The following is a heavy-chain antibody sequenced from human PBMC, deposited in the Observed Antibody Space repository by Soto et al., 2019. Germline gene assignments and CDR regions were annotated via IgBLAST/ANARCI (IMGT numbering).Heavy chain of an antibody. V-gene: IGHV3-30-3*01. CDR3: VRGGYSSSWERLDP. D-gene: IGHD4-4*01. CDR2: ISYDGVTK. J-gene: IGHJ5*02. CDR1: GSTFPNYP. Sequence: PGGSLRLSCTASGSTFPNYPMHWVRQAPDKGLEWVAVISYDGVTKNSADSVKGRFTISRDNSRNTLYLQMNSLRIEDTAMYYCVRGGYSSSWERLDPWGQGTLVTVSS.